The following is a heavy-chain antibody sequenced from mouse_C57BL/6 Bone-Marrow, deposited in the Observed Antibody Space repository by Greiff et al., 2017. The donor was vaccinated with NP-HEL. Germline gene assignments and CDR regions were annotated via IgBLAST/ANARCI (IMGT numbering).Heavy chain of an antibody. J-gene: IGHJ1*03. Sequence: VQLQESGAELVRPGTSVKMSCKASGYPFTNSWLGWAKQRPGHGLEWIGDIYPGGGYTNYNEKFKGKATLTADKSSSTAYMQFSSLTSEDSAIYYCARRYFDVWGTGTTVTVSS. CDR1: GYPFTNSW. CDR3: ARRYFDV. V-gene: IGHV1-63*01. CDR2: IYPGGGYT.